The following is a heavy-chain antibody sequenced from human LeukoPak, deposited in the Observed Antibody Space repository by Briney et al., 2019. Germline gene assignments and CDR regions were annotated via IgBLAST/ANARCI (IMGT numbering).Heavy chain of an antibody. J-gene: IGHJ4*02. V-gene: IGHV3-23*01. CDR2: ISGSGGST. CDR1: GFTFSSYA. D-gene: IGHD3-10*01. Sequence: GGSLRLSCAASGFTFSSYAMSWVRQAPGKGLEWVSAISGSGGSTYYADSVKGRFTISRDNSKNTLYLQMNSLRAEDTAVYYCAKDITMVRGVGAFDYWAREPWSPSPQ. CDR3: AKDITMVRGVGAFDY.